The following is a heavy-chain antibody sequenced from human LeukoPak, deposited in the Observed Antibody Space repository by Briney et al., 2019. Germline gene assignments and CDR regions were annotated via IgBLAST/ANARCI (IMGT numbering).Heavy chain of an antibody. CDR1: GFTFSSYA. V-gene: IGHV3-30*04. J-gene: IGHJ4*02. Sequence: GSSLRLSCAASGFTFSSYAMHWVRQAPGKGLEWVAVISYDGSNKYYADSVKGRFTISRDNSKNTLYLQMNSLRAEDTAVYYCARDHIVATKHGHFDYWGQGTLVTVSS. D-gene: IGHD5-12*01. CDR3: ARDHIVATKHGHFDY. CDR2: ISYDGSNK.